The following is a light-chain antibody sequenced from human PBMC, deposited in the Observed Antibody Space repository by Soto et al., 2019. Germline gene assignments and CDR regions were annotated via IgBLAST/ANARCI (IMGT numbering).Light chain of an antibody. CDR3: LQYNSLYT. CDR2: KTS. Sequence: DIQMTQSPSTLSASVGDRVTITCRASQGLSGWLAWYRQKPGKAPKLLIYKTSSLESGVPSRFSGSGSGTEFTLTIRSLQPDDFATYYCLQYNSLYTFGQGTKLEIK. J-gene: IGKJ2*01. V-gene: IGKV1-5*03. CDR1: QGLSGW.